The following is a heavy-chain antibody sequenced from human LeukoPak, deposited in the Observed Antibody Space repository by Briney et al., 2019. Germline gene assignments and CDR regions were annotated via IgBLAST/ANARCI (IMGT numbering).Heavy chain of an antibody. V-gene: IGHV1-3*01. J-gene: IGHJ3*02. CDR3: ARASRSDAFDI. CDR1: GYTFASYA. CDR2: INAGNGNT. Sequence: GATVKVSCKASGYTFASYAIHWVRQAPGQRLEWMGWINAGNGNTKYSQKFQGRVTITRDTSASTAYMELSSLRSEDTAVYYCARASRSDAFDIWGQGTMVTVSS. D-gene: IGHD6-13*01.